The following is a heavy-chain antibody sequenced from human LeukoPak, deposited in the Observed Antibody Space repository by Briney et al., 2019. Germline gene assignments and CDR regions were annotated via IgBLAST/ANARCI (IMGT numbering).Heavy chain of an antibody. J-gene: IGHJ4*02. D-gene: IGHD3-10*01. CDR1: GGSISSNY. V-gene: IGHV4-59*01. CDR3: ARGSGSGSPLYYFDY. CDR2: IYYSGST. Sequence: SETLSLTCTVSGGSISSNYWSWIRQPPGKGLEWIGYIYYSGSTKYNPSLKSRVTTSVDTSKNQFSLKVSSVTAADTAVYYCARGSGSGSPLYYFDYWGQGTLVTVSS.